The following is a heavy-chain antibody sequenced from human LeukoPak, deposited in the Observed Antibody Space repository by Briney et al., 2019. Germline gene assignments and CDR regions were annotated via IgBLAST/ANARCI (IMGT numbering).Heavy chain of an antibody. D-gene: IGHD3-22*01. V-gene: IGHV5-51*01. CDR2: IYPGDSET. J-gene: IGHJ3*02. Sequence: GESLKISCKGSAYSITSYLIGWLRQMPGKSLEWMGIIYPGDSETRYSPSFQGKGTISTDKSISTDYLQWSSLKASDTAMYYCARHYYYDSSGSYAFDIWGQGTMVTVSS. CDR1: AYSITSYL. CDR3: ARHYYYDSSGSYAFDI.